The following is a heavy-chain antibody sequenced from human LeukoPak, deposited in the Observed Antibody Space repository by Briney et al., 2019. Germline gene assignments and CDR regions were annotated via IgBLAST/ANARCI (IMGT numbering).Heavy chain of an antibody. D-gene: IGHD5-18*01. V-gene: IGHV4-34*01. CDR3: ARSGYSYLAGIYY. J-gene: IGHJ4*02. CDR1: GGSFSGYY. Sequence: PSETLSLTCAVYGGSFSGYYWSWIRQPPGKGLEWIGEINHSGSTNYNPSLKSRVTISVDTSKNQFSLKLSSVTAADTAVYYCARSGYSYLAGIYYWGQGTLVTVSS. CDR2: INHSGST.